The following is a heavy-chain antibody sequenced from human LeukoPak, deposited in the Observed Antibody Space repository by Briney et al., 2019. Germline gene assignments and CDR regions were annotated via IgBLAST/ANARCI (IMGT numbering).Heavy chain of an antibody. D-gene: IGHD5-12*01. CDR2: IYYSGST. Sequence: PSETLSLTCTVSGGSISSYYWSWIRQRPGKGLGWIGYIYYSGSTNYNPSLKSRVTISVDTSKNQFSLKLSSVTAADTAVYYCASLSGYASFNYYYYYGMDVWGKGTTVTVSS. V-gene: IGHV4-59*01. J-gene: IGHJ6*04. CDR1: GGSISSYY. CDR3: ASLSGYASFNYYYYYGMDV.